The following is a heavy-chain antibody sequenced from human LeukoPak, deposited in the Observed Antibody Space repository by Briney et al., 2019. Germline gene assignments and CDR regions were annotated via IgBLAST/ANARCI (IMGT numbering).Heavy chain of an antibody. D-gene: IGHD1-26*01. Sequence: GGFLRLSCAASGFTFSGSAMHWVRQASGKGLEWVCRIRSKANSYATAYAASVKGRFTISRDDSKNTAYLQMNSLKTEDTAVYYCTRHSGSYLGFDYWGQGTLVTVSS. CDR2: IRSKANSYAT. CDR3: TRHSGSYLGFDY. CDR1: GFTFSGSA. J-gene: IGHJ4*02. V-gene: IGHV3-73*01.